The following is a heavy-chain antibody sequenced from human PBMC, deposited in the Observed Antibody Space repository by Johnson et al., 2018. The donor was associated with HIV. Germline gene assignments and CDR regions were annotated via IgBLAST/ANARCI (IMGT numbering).Heavy chain of an antibody. J-gene: IGHJ3*02. CDR3: AAIGGIGSSWSAAFDI. Sequence: QVQLVESGGGLVQPGGSLRLSCAASGFTFSSYGMHWVRQAPGKGLAWVAFIRYDGSNKYYADSVKGRFTISRDNSKNTLYLQMNSLRAEDTALYYCAAIGGIGSSWSAAFDIWGQGTMVTVSS. V-gene: IGHV3-30*02. D-gene: IGHD6-13*01. CDR1: GFTFSSYG. CDR2: IRYDGSNK.